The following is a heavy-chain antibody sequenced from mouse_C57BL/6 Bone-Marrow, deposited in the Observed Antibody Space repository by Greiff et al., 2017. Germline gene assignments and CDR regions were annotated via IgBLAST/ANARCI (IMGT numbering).Heavy chain of an antibody. V-gene: IGHV1-50*01. CDR3: AREWLAWFAC. Sequence: QVQLQQPGAELVKPGASVKLSCKASSYTFTSYWMQWVKQRPGQGLEWIGEIDPSDSYTNYNQKFKGKATLTVDTSSSTAYMQLSSLTSEDSAVYYCAREWLAWFACWGHRALVTVS. CDR2: IDPSDSYT. D-gene: IGHD1-3*01. CDR1: SYTFTSYW. J-gene: IGHJ3*01.